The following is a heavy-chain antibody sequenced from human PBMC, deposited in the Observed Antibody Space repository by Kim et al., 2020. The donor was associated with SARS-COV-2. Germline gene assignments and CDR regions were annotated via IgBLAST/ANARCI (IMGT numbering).Heavy chain of an antibody. Sequence: GGSLRLSCAASGFTFSSYGMHWVRQAPGKGLEWVAVISYDGSNKYYADSVKGRFTISRDNSKNTLYLQMNSLRAEDTAVYYCAKDYRRGSYFDYWGQGTLVTVSS. CDR3: AKDYRRGSYFDY. CDR1: GFTFSSYG. D-gene: IGHD3-16*01. J-gene: IGHJ4*02. CDR2: ISYDGSNK. V-gene: IGHV3-30*18.